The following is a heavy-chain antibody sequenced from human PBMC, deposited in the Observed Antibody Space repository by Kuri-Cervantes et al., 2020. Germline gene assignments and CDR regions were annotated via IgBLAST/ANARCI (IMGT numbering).Heavy chain of an antibody. CDR1: GGSISSSSYY. J-gene: IGHJ5*02. CDR3: ARHDQEYNWFDP. Sequence: SETLSLTCTVSGGSISSSSYYWGWIRQPPGKGLEWIGSIYYSGSTYYNPSLKSRVTISVDTSKNQFSLKLSSVTAADTAVYYCARHDQEYNWFDPWGQGTLVTDSS. V-gene: IGHV4-39*01. CDR2: IYYSGST. D-gene: IGHD3-10*01.